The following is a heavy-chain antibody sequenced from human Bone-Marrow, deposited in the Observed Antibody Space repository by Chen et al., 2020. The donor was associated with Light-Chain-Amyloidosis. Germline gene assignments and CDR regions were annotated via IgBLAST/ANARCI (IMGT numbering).Heavy chain of an antibody. J-gene: IGHJ4*02. CDR2: IYPDDYDA. D-gene: IGHD5-12*01. CDR3: ARRRDGYNFDY. Sequence: IGGVRQMPGKGLEWMGVIYPDDYDARYSPSFEGQVTISADKSITTAYLQWRSLKASDTAMYYCARRRDGYNFDYWGQGTLVTVSS. V-gene: IGHV5-51*01.